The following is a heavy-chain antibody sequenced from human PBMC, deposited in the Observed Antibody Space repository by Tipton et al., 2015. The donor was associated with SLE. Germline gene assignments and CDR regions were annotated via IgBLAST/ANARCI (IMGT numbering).Heavy chain of an antibody. Sequence: SLRLSCAASGITFSNYWMHWVCQAPGKGLVGVSRISEDGTIISYADSGKGRFTISRDNSKNSLYLQMNGLRAEDTAVYYCARSPVDYWNGYSAWGQGTLVAVSS. J-gene: IGHJ4*02. CDR3: ARSPVDYWNGYSA. CDR1: GITFSNYW. D-gene: IGHD3-3*01. CDR2: ISEDGTII. V-gene: IGHV3-74*01.